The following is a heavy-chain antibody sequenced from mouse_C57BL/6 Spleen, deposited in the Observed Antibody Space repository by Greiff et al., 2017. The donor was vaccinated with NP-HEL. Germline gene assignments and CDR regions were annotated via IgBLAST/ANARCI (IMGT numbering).Heavy chain of an antibody. V-gene: IGHV1-55*01. Sequence: VQLQQPGAELVKPGASVKMSCKASGYTFTSYWITWVKQRPGQGLEWIGDIYPGSGSTNYNEKFKSKATLTVDTSSSTAYMQLSSLTSEDSAVYYCARAHDGYPDYAMDYWGQGTSVTVSS. D-gene: IGHD2-3*01. CDR2: IYPGSGST. CDR3: ARAHDGYPDYAMDY. J-gene: IGHJ4*01. CDR1: GYTFTSYW.